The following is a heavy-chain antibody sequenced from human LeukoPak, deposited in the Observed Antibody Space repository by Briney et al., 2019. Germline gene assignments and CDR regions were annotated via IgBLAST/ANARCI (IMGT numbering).Heavy chain of an antibody. D-gene: IGHD3-10*01. CDR1: GYTFTNYW. CDR3: ARFDRISSWFSGFDI. Sequence: GESLKISCQGSGYTFTNYWIAWVRQMPGKGLEWMGVIYPADSDTTYSPSFQGQVTISADKSISTAYLQWTSLKAPDTAMYYCARFDRISSWFSGFDIWGQGTMATVSS. CDR2: IYPADSDT. J-gene: IGHJ3*02. V-gene: IGHV5-51*01.